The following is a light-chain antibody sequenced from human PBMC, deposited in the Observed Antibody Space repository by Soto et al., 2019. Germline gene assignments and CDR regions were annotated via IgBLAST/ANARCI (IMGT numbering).Light chain of an antibody. J-gene: IGKJ4*01. Sequence: ELVLTQSPGPLSLSPGERATLSCRAIQSVSSSYLAWYQQKPGQAPRLLIYGASSRATGNPDRFSGSGSGRVFSLTTTRLESADFAVYYCQQYGSSFLTFGGGTKVDIK. CDR1: QSVSSSY. V-gene: IGKV3-20*01. CDR3: QQYGSSFLT. CDR2: GAS.